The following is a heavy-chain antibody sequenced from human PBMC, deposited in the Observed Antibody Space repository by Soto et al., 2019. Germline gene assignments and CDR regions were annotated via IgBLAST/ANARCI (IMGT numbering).Heavy chain of an antibody. D-gene: IGHD6-6*01. CDR2: MSYAGTYK. CDR1: GVTWSDYG. J-gene: IGHJ4*02. Sequence: SFLRVSSAGSGVTWSDYGMHWFRQAPGKGVEWVAVMSYAGTYKYYADSVKGRFTISRDLSGNTLFLQMNSLRLEDTAVYFCAKEMYPRTVLDSSSPWGDYWGQGTLVTGSS. CDR3: AKEMYPRTVLDSSSPWGDY. V-gene: IGHV3-30*18.